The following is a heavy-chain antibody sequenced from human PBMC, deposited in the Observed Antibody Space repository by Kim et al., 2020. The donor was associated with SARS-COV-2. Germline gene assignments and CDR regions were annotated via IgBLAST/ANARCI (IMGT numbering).Heavy chain of an antibody. V-gene: IGHV4-59*08. Sequence: YSPTLKRRITISVDTSKNQFSLKLGSLTAADTAVYYGARQGRGEGATFDYWSQGVLVTVSS. CDR3: ARQGRGEGATFDY. J-gene: IGHJ4*02. D-gene: IGHD1-26*01.